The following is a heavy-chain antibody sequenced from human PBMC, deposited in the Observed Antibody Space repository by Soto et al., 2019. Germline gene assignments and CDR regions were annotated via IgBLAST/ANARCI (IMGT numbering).Heavy chain of an antibody. CDR3: ARNSPADYGGPDY. CDR1: GGTFSSYA. J-gene: IGHJ4*02. CDR2: IIPIFGTA. V-gene: IGHV1-69*13. Sequence: GASVKVSCKASGGTFSSYAISWVRQAPGQGLEWMGGIIPIFGTANYAQKFQCRVTITADESTSTAYMELSSLRSEDTAVYYCARNSPADYGGPDYWGQGTLVKVSS. D-gene: IGHD4-17*01.